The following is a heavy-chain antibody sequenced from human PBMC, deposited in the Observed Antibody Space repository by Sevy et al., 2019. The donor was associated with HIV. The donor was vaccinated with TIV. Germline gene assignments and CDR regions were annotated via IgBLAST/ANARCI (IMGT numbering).Heavy chain of an antibody. J-gene: IGHJ6*02. V-gene: IGHV3-30*04. CDR1: GFSFSTFA. D-gene: IGHD3-3*01. Sequence: GGSLRLSCAASGFSFSTFAIHWVRQAPGKGLEWVAVISYDGSNQNYADSVKGRFTISRDNSKNTLYLQINSLRPEDTAVYYCTRDSFWLGPLPKEYYGMDVWGQGTTVTVSS. CDR2: ISYDGSNQ. CDR3: TRDSFWLGPLPKEYYGMDV.